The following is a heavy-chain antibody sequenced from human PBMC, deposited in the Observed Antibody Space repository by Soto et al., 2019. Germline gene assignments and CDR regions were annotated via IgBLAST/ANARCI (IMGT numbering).Heavy chain of an antibody. CDR3: ERGPVAGRDF. CDR1: GYTFTSYG. V-gene: IGHV1-18*04. Sequence: GASVKVSCKASGYTFTSYGIVWVRQAPGQGLEWMGWISPYSGETRYAEKFQDRVTLTTDTSTKTGYMDLRNIKTDDTAVYWCERGPVAGRDFWGQGTLVTVS. J-gene: IGHJ4*02. D-gene: IGHD6-19*01. CDR2: ISPYSGET.